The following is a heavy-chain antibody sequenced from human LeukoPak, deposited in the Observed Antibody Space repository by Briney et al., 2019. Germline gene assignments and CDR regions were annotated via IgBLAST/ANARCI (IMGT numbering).Heavy chain of an antibody. V-gene: IGHV5-51*01. CDR3: ARHTDVIGAI. CDR1: GYTFTHQW. CDR2: IYPRDSDT. D-gene: IGHD3-10*01. J-gene: IGHJ4*02. Sequence: GESLKISCKASGYTFTHQWIGWVRQKSGSGLEWMGIIYPRDSDTRYSPSFQGHVTISADTSINTAYLEWSRLEASDTAIYYCARHTDVIGAIWGQGTLVTVSS.